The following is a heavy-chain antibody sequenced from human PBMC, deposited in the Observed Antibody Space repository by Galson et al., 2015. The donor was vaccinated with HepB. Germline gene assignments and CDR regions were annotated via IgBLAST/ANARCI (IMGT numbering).Heavy chain of an antibody. D-gene: IGHD3-22*01. CDR3: GRSRGASGYHYDY. J-gene: IGHJ4*02. Sequence: LRLSCAATSGFTFNNYKIHWVRHVPGKGLVWVAYIDSDERGTKYADSVKGRFTISRDNARNTVFLQVNSLRVEDTAVYFCGRSRGASGYHYDYWGQGTLVAVSS. V-gene: IGHV3-74*03. CDR2: IDSDERGT. CDR1: GFTFNNYK.